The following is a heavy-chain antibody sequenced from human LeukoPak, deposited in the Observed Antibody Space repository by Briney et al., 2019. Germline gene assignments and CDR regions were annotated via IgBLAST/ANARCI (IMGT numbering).Heavy chain of an antibody. V-gene: IGHV3-9*03. D-gene: IGHD6-13*01. CDR1: GFTFDDYA. J-gene: IGHJ4*02. CDR2: ISWNSGSI. CDR3: AKDTNGYSSSSLDY. Sequence: GGSLRLSCAAPGFTFDDYAMHWVRQAPGKGLEWVSGISWNSGSIGYADSVKGRFTISRDNAKNSRYLQMNSLRAEDMALYYCAKDTNGYSSSSLDYWGQGTLVTVSS.